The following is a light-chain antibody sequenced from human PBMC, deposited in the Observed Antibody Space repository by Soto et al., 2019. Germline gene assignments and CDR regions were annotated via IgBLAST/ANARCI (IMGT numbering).Light chain of an antibody. CDR3: CSYTTSNTFV. Sequence: QSVLTQPASVSGSLGQSITISCSGTSSDVGAYNYVSWYQQHPGKAPKLMIYHVTDRPSGVSNRFSGSKSGNTASLTISGLQAEDEADYYCCSYTTSNTFVFGTGTKVTVL. V-gene: IGLV2-14*01. CDR2: HVT. CDR1: SSDVGAYNY. J-gene: IGLJ1*01.